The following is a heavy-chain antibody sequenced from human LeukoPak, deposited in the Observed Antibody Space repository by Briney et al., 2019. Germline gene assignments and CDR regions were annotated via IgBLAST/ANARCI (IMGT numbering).Heavy chain of an antibody. D-gene: IGHD2-2*01. V-gene: IGHV4-39*01. Sequence: SETLSLTCTVSGGSISSSSYYWGWIRQPPGKGLEWIGSIYYSGSTYYNPSLKSRVTISADTSKKQISLKLSSVTAADTAVYYCARGNGWVCSSTSCYNWFDPWGQGTLVTVSS. CDR1: GGSISSSSYY. J-gene: IGHJ5*02. CDR2: IYYSGST. CDR3: ARGNGWVCSSTSCYNWFDP.